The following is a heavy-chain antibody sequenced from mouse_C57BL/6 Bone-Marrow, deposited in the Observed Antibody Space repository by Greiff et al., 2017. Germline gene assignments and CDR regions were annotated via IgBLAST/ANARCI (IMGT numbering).Heavy chain of an antibody. CDR1: GYTFTSYW. V-gene: IGHV1-64*01. Sequence: QVQLQQPGAELVKPGASVKLSCKASGYTFTSYWMHWVKQRPGQGLEWIGMIHPNSGSTNYNEKFKSKATLTVDKSSSTAYMQLSSLTSEDSAVYYCARIYYGNYTSYFDYWGQGTTLTVSS. D-gene: IGHD2-1*01. CDR3: ARIYYGNYTSYFDY. CDR2: IHPNSGST. J-gene: IGHJ2*01.